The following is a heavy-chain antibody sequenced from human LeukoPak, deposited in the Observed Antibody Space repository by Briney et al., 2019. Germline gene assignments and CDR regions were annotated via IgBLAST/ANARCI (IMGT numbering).Heavy chain of an antibody. CDR1: GLTGSSNF. CDR3: ASSGTASRGAMDV. V-gene: IGHV3-66*01. D-gene: IGHD1-1*01. Sequence: GGSLRLSCAASGLTGSSNFMTWVRQAPGKGLEWVSAIYSGGSTFYADSVRGRFNTSRDNSRKTMFLQMSSLRVEDAAVYYCASSGTASRGAMDVRGQGTTVTVSS. CDR2: IYSGGST. J-gene: IGHJ6*02.